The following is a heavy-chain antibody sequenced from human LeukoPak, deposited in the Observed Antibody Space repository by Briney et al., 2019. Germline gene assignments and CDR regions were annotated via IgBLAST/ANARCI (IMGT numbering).Heavy chain of an antibody. CDR3: ARAKRWADAFDI. J-gene: IGHJ3*02. D-gene: IGHD5-24*01. Sequence: SETLSLTCTVSGGSISSGGYYWSWIRQHPRKGLEWIGYIYYSGSTYYNPSLKSRVTISVDKSKNQFSLKLSSVTAADTAVYYCARAKRWADAFDIWGQGTMVTVSS. CDR1: GGSISSGGYY. CDR2: IYYSGST. V-gene: IGHV4-31*03.